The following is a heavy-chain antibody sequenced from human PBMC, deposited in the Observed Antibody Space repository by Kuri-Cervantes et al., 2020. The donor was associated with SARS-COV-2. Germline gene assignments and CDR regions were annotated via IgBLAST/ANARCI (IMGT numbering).Heavy chain of an antibody. CDR3: ARLTIYSSFSYIDV. Sequence: GGSLRLSCAASGFTFSSYAMHWVRQAPGKGLEWVAVISYDGSNKYYADSVKGRFTISRDNAKNSLYLQMDSLRAEDTAVYYCARLTIYSSFSYIDVWGRGTSVTVSS. D-gene: IGHD5-24*01. CDR2: ISYDGSNK. V-gene: IGHV3-30-3*01. J-gene: IGHJ6*03. CDR1: GFTFSSYA.